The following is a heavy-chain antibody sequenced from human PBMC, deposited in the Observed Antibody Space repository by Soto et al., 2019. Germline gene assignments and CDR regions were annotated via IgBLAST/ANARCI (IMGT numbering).Heavy chain of an antibody. CDR2: ISGSGVNT. CDR3: ARERVGADSSHYFDS. V-gene: IGHV3-23*01. Sequence: GGSLRLSCAASGFTFSGDAMGWVLQAPGKGLEWVSTISGSGVNTYYAASVKGRFTTSRDNAKNSLSLQMNSLRVEDTAVYYCARERVGADSSHYFDSWGLGTLVTVSS. J-gene: IGHJ4*02. D-gene: IGHD1-26*01. CDR1: GFTFSGDA.